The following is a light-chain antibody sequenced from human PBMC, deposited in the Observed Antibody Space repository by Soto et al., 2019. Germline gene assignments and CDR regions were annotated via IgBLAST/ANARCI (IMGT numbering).Light chain of an antibody. CDR2: DVS. V-gene: IGLV2-14*03. J-gene: IGLJ2*01. Sequence: QSALTQPASVSGSPGQSITISCTGTSSDVGAYNYVSWYQHPPGKAPKLMIYDVSSPPSGISHRFSGSKSGSMASLTISGLQAEDEADYYCTSYTSGATLIFGGGTKLTVL. CDR1: SSDVGAYNY. CDR3: TSYTSGATLI.